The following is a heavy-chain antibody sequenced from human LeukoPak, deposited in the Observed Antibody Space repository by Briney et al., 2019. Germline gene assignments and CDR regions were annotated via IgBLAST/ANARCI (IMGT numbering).Heavy chain of an antibody. CDR1: GFTFSDYY. D-gene: IGHD5-18*01. V-gene: IGHV3-11*04. J-gene: IGHJ4*02. Sequence: PGGSLRLSCAASGFTFSDYYMSWIRQAPGKGLEWVSYISSSGSTIYYADSVKGRFTISRNNAKNSLYLQMNSLRADGTAVYYCARDQPIGYNYGYPFDNWGQGTLVTVSS. CDR3: ARDQPIGYNYGYPFDN. CDR2: ISSSGSTI.